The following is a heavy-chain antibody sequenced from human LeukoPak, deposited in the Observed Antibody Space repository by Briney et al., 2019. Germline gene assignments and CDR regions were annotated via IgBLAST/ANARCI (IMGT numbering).Heavy chain of an antibody. CDR3: AKGVGNSGYDAFDI. J-gene: IGHJ3*02. D-gene: IGHD3-22*01. CDR2: ISGSGGST. CDR1: GFTFSDYY. V-gene: IGHV3-23*01. Sequence: GGSLRLSCAASGFTFSDYYMNWVRQAPGKGLEWVSAISGSGGSTYYADSVKGRFTISRDNSKNTLYLQMNSLRAEDTAVYYCAKGVGNSGYDAFDIWGQGTMVTVSS.